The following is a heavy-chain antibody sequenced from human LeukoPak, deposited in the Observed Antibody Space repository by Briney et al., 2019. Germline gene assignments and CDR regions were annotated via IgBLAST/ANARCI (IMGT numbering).Heavy chain of an antibody. J-gene: IGHJ4*02. CDR1: GYTFTSYY. CDR2: INPSGGST. V-gene: IGHV1-46*01. CDR3: ARVNVVVVTATYYFDD. Sequence: ASVEVSCKASGYTFTSYYMHWVRQAPGRGLEWMGLINPSGGSTSYAQKFQDRVTMTRDTSTSTVYMELSSLRSEDTAMYYCARVNVVVVTATYYFDDWGQGTLVTVSS. D-gene: IGHD2-15*01.